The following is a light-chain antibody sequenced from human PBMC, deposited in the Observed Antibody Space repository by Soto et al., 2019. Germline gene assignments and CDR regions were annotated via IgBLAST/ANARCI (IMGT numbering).Light chain of an antibody. CDR1: QSVSNNY. CDR3: QQYGSSPPYN. Sequence: EVVLTQSPGTLSLSPGERATLSCRASQSVSNNYLAWYQQKRGQYPKLLIFGSTDRATGIPDRLSGSGSGTDVTLTISSLEPEDFVVYYWQQYGSSPPYNFGQETKQEIK. J-gene: IGKJ2*01. V-gene: IGKV3-20*01. CDR2: GST.